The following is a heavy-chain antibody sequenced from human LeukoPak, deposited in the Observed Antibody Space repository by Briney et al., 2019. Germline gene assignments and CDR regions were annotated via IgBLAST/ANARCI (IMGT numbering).Heavy chain of an antibody. V-gene: IGHV4-39*01. CDR2: IYYSGST. CDR1: GGSISSSSYY. CDR3: AGVSSGYYSWGYFDY. D-gene: IGHD3-22*01. Sequence: SETLSLTCTVSGGSISSSSYYWGWIRQPPWKGLEWIGSIYYSGSTYCNPSLKSRVTISVDTSKNQFSLKLSSVTAADTAVYYCAGVSSGYYSWGYFDYWGQGTLVTVSS. J-gene: IGHJ4*02.